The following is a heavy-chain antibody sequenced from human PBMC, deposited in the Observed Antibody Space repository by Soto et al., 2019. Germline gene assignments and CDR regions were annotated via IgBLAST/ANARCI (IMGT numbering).Heavy chain of an antibody. CDR2: ISSSSTTI. CDR1: AFTFRRYC. V-gene: IGHV3-48*02. CDR3: PWFWLVKRREVLDI. J-gene: IGHJ3*02. Sequence: PGGSLRVSWAASAFTFRRYCMNWVRQAPGKGLEWISYISSSSTTIYYGYSVKGRFTISRDNARNSLYLQMKSVRDEDTAVYYCPWFWLVKRREVLDIRAQGTMV. D-gene: IGHD6-6*01.